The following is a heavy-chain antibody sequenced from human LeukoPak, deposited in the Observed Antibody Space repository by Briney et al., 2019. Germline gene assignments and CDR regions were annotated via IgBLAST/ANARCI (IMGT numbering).Heavy chain of an antibody. CDR1: GGSISSYY. V-gene: IGHV4-59*08. D-gene: IGHD4-17*01. CDR2: IYYSGST. CDR3: ARSDYGWYFDY. Sequence: SETLSLTCTVSGGSISSYYWSWIRQPPGKGLEWIGYIYYSGSTNYNPSLKSRVTISVDTSKNQFSLKLSSVTAADTAVYFCARSDYGWYFDYWGQGTLVTVSS. J-gene: IGHJ4*02.